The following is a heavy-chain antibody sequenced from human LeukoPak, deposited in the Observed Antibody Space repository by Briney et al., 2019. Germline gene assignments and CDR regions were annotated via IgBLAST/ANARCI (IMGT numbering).Heavy chain of an antibody. Sequence: SETLSLTCTVSGGSISSSSYYWGWIRQPPGKGLEWIGSIYYSGSTYYNPSLSRRVTISVDTSKNQFSLKLSSVTAADTAVYYCARRGANWAVLEYWGQGTLVTVSS. CDR1: GGSISSSSYY. J-gene: IGHJ4*02. V-gene: IGHV4-39*01. D-gene: IGHD7-27*01. CDR2: IYYSGST. CDR3: ARRGANWAVLEY.